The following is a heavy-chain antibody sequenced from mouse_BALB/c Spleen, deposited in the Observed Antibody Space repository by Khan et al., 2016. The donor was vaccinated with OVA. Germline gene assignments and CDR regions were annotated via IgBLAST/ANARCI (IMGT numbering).Heavy chain of an antibody. J-gene: IGHJ3*01. D-gene: IGHD1-1*01. CDR1: GFTFSTYG. CDR2: ISSGGHYT. V-gene: IGHV5-6*01. CDR3: ARLAYYYNREGFAY. Sequence: EVELVESGGDLVKTGGSLKLSCAASGFTFSTYGMSWVRQTPDKRLEWVATISSGGHYTYYIDSVKGRFTISRNNAENIPYLKMPSLKSEDTSMYYCARLAYYYNREGFAYWGQGTLVTVSA.